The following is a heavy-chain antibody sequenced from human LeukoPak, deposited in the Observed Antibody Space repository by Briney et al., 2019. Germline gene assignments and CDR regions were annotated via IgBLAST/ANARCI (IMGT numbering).Heavy chain of an antibody. J-gene: IGHJ5*02. CDR3: AKDSSSWWDWFDP. D-gene: IGHD6-13*01. Sequence: GGSLRLSCAASGFTFSYYAMGWVRQAPGKGLEWVSGISGSNNAYYTDSVKGRFNISRDNSKNTMYLQMNTLRAEDTAVYYCAKDSSSWWDWFDPWGQGTLVTVSS. V-gene: IGHV3-23*01. CDR1: GFTFSYYA. CDR2: ISGSNNA.